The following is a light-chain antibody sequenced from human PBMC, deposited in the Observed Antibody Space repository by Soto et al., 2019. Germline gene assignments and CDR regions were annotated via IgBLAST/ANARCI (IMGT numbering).Light chain of an antibody. V-gene: IGLV2-11*01. CDR2: DVT. J-gene: IGLJ3*02. CDR3: CSYAGSFTWV. CDR1: SSDLGGYNY. Sequence: QSVLTQPRSVSGSPGQSVTISCSGTSSDLGGYNYVSWYQHHPGKAPKLMIYDVTLRPSGVPDRFSGSKSGNTASLTISGLQAEDEADYYCCSYAGSFTWVFGGGT.